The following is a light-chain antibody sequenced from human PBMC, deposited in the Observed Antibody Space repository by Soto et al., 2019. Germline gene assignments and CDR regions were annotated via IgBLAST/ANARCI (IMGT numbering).Light chain of an antibody. J-gene: IGLJ3*02. V-gene: IGLV2-14*01. CDR2: EVS. Sequence: QSVLTQPASVSGSPGQSITISCTGTSSDVGGYNYVSWYQQHPGKAPKLMIYEVSNRPSGVSNRFSGSTSGNTASLTISGLQDEDEADYYCSSYTSSSTWVFGGGTKVTVL. CDR3: SSYTSSSTWV. CDR1: SSDVGGYNY.